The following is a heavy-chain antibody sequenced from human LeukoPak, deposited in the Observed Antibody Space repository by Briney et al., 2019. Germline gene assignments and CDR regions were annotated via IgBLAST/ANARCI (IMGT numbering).Heavy chain of an antibody. CDR3: AKDRSIGTYYTFDH. Sequence: GGSLRLSCAASGFTFNSYAMSWVRQTPGKGLEWVSAVSGSGVSTYYADSVKGRFTVSRDNSKNSLYLQMSSLTAADTAVYYCAKDRSIGTYYTFDHWGQGTLVTVSS. J-gene: IGHJ4*02. CDR2: VSGSGVST. D-gene: IGHD1-26*01. CDR1: GFTFNSYA. V-gene: IGHV3-23*01.